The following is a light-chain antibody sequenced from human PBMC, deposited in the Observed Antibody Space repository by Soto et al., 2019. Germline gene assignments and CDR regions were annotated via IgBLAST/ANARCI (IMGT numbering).Light chain of an antibody. V-gene: IGLV2-23*01. CDR2: EGS. Sequence: QSALTQPASVSGSPGQSITISCTGTSSDVGSYNLVSWYQQHPGKAPKLMIYEGSKRPSGVSNRFSGSKSGNTASLTISGLQAEDEADYYCSSYVGSSTYVVFGGGTKLTVL. CDR3: SSYVGSSTYVV. CDR1: SSDVGSYNL. J-gene: IGLJ2*01.